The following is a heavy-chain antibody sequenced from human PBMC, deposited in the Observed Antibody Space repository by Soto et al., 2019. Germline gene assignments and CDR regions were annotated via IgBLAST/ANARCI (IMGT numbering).Heavy chain of an antibody. J-gene: IGHJ4*02. D-gene: IGHD6-19*01. CDR1: GGSISSYY. V-gene: IGHV4-59*01. Sequence: QVQLQESGPGLVKPSETLSLTCTVSGGSISSYYWSWIRQPPGKGLEWIGYIYYSGSTNYNPSLKSRVTISVHTSKNQFSLKLSSVTAADTAVYYWARTGYSSGWYEFDYWGQGTLVTVSS. CDR2: IYYSGST. CDR3: ARTGYSSGWYEFDY.